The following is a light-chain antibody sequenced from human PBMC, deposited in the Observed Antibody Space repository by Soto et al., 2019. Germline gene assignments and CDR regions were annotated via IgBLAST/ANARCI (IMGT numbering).Light chain of an antibody. Sequence: QSVLTQPPSASGTPGQTVTISCSGSKSNIGSGYVYRYQQLPGTAPKVLIFRSNQRPSGVPDRISGSRSGTSASLAISGLRSDDEAEYYCAAWDDSLSGVVFGGGTKLTVL. J-gene: IGLJ2*01. CDR2: RSN. CDR3: AAWDDSLSGVV. V-gene: IGLV1-47*01. CDR1: KSNIGSGY.